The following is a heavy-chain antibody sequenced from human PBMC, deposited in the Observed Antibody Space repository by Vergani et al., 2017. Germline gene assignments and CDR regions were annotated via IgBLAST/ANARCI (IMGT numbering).Heavy chain of an antibody. CDR3: ARAMGFGWGSYDNLYYFDY. CDR1: GGTFSSYA. D-gene: IGHD3-10*01. Sequence: QVQLVQSGAEVKKPGSSVKVSCKASGGTFSSYAISWVRQAPGQGLEWMGGIIPIFGTANYAQKFQGRVTITADNSTSTAYMELSSVRSEDTAVYYCARAMGFGWGSYDNLYYFDYWGQGTLVTVSS. J-gene: IGHJ4*02. CDR2: IIPIFGTA. V-gene: IGHV1-69*06.